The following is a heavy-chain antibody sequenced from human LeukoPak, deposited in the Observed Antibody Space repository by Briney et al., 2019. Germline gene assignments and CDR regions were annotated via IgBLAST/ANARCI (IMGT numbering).Heavy chain of an antibody. V-gene: IGHV6-1*01. J-gene: IGHJ6*02. Sequence: SQTLSLTCAISGDSVSSNSAAWNWIRQSPSRGLEWLGRTYYRSKWYNDYAVSVKGRITINPDTSKNQFSLQLNSVTPEDTAVYYCARGNTGTASRYFDWFAPSRYGMDVWGQGTTVTVSS. CDR2: TYYRSKWYN. CDR1: GDSVSSNSAA. D-gene: IGHD3-9*01. CDR3: ARGNTGTASRYFDWFAPSRYGMDV.